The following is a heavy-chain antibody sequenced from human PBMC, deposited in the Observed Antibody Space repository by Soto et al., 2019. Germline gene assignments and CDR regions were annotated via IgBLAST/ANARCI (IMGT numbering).Heavy chain of an antibody. Sequence: QITLKESGPTLVKPTQTLTLTCTFSGFSLSTTGVGVGWIRQPPGKALEWLALIYWDDDKRYSPSLKSRLTIPKDTSKNQVVLTMTNMDPVDTATYYCAHRAVDYLSNSGFDPWGQGTLVTVSS. CDR1: GFSLSTTGVG. CDR3: AHRAVDYLSNSGFDP. D-gene: IGHD5-12*01. CDR2: IYWDDDK. V-gene: IGHV2-5*02. J-gene: IGHJ5*02.